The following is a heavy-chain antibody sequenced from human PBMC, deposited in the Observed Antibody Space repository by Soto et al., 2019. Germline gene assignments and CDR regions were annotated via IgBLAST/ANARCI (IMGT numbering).Heavy chain of an antibody. CDR2: IIPIFGTA. Sequence: SVKVSCKASGGTFSSYAISWVRQAPGQGLEWMGGIIPIFGTANYAQKFQGRVTITADESTSTAYMELSSLRSEDTAVYYCASGYCSSTSCYLYFDYWGQGTLVTVS. D-gene: IGHD2-2*01. CDR3: ASGYCSSTSCYLYFDY. V-gene: IGHV1-69*13. CDR1: GGTFSSYA. J-gene: IGHJ4*02.